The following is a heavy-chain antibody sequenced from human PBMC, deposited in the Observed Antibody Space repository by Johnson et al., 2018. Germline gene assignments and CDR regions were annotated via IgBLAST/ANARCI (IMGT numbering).Heavy chain of an antibody. CDR2: ISYDGSNK. D-gene: IGHD2-15*01. V-gene: IGHV3-30*18. Sequence: QVQLVESGGGVVQPGRSLRLSCAASGFTFSSYAMHWVRQAPGKGLEWVAVISYDGSNKYYADSVKGRCTISRDNSKNTLYLQMNSLRAEDTAEYYCAKEYGSCRDFWGQGTMVTVSS. CDR1: GFTFSSYA. CDR3: AKEYGSCRDF. J-gene: IGHJ3*01.